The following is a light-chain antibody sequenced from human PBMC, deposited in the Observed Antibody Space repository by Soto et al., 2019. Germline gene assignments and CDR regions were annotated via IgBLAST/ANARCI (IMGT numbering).Light chain of an antibody. J-gene: IGKJ2*01. CDR2: GAS. CDR1: QSVSSSSY. Sequence: EIVLTQSPGTLSLSPGERATLSCRASQSVSSSSYLAWYQQKPGQAPRLLIYGASSRATGIPDRFSGSGSSTDFTLTITRLAPEDFVVYYCRQYGSSPSYTFGQGTKLEIK. V-gene: IGKV3-20*01. CDR3: RQYGSSPSYT.